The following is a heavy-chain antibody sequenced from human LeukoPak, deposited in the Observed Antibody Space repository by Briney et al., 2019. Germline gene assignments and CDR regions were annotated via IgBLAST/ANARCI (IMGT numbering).Heavy chain of an antibody. J-gene: IGHJ3*02. Sequence: SETLSLTCGGYGGSLSGYHWSWIRQSPGKGLEWIGQINHSGRTDYNPSLKSRVTISVDTSKNQFSLKVISVTAADTAVYYCARRPDGFDIWGQGTMVTVSS. CDR3: ARRPDGFDI. CDR1: GGSLSGYH. V-gene: IGHV4-34*01. CDR2: INHSGRT.